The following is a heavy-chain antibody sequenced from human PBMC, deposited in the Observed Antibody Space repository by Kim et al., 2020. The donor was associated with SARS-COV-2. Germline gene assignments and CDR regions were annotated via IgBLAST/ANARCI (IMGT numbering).Heavy chain of an antibody. CDR3: LGGYYFDY. CDR2: IDCGNGNT. J-gene: IGHJ4*02. CDR1: GHTFTRDS. D-gene: IGHD2-15*01. Sequence: ASVKVSCKTSGHTFTRDSIHWVRQAPGQRLEWMGGIDCGNGNTIYSQKFQGRVTFTTDTSASTAYMELSSLRSEDSAVYYCLGGYYFDYWRQGTLVTVPS. V-gene: IGHV1-3*01.